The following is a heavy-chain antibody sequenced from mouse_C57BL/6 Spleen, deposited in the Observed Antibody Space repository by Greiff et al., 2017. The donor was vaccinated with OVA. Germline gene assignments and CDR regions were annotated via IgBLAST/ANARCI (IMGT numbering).Heavy chain of an antibody. CDR2: IRNKANGYTT. V-gene: IGHV7-3*01. CDR3: ATRHYDDAMDY. Sequence: EVQLVESGGGLVQPGGSLSLSCAASGFTFTDYYMSWVRQPPGKALEWLGFIRNKANGYTTEYSASVKGRFTISRDNYQSILYLQMNALRAEDRATDDCATRHYDDAMDYWGQGTSVTVSS. CDR1: GFTFTDYY. D-gene: IGHD1-2*01. J-gene: IGHJ4*01.